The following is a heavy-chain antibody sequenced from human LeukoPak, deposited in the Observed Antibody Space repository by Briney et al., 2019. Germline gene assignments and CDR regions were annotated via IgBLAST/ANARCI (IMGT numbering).Heavy chain of an antibody. Sequence: GDSLRLSCAASGFTFTKYWMTWVRQAPGKGLEWVAVISYDGNIKNYADSVKGRFTISRDNSKNTLSLQMNSLRAEDTAVYYCARDEFYDSSGYYLDYWGQGTLVAVSS. CDR2: ISYDGNIK. CDR3: ARDEFYDSSGYYLDY. D-gene: IGHD3-22*01. V-gene: IGHV3-30*03. CDR1: GFTFTKYW. J-gene: IGHJ4*02.